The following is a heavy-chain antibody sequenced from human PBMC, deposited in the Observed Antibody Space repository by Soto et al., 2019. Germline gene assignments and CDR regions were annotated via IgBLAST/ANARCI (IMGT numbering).Heavy chain of an antibody. CDR1: GFTVSSNY. J-gene: IGHJ3*02. Sequence: EVQLVETGGGLIQPGGSLRLSCAASGFTVSSNYMSWVRQAPGKGLEWVSVIYSGGSTYYADSVKGRFTISRDNSKNTLYLQMNRLRAEDTAVYYCARSGYDFGSGAFDIWGQGTMVTVSS. D-gene: IGHD5-12*01. CDR2: IYSGGST. V-gene: IGHV3-53*02. CDR3: ARSGYDFGSGAFDI.